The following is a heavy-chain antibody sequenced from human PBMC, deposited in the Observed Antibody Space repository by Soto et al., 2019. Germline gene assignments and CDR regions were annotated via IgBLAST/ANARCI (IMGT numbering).Heavy chain of an antibody. CDR3: AIDPYYDFWSGSYTDAFDI. V-gene: IGHV1-8*01. CDR2: MYPNSGHT. CDR1: GYTFTSYD. J-gene: IGHJ3*02. D-gene: IGHD3-3*01. Sequence: QVPLVQSGAEVKKPGASVKVSCKASGYTFTSYDINWVRQATGQGLEWMGWMYPNSGHTGYAQKLQGRVTMTRNTSISTAYMELSSLRSADTAVYYCAIDPYYDFWSGSYTDAFDIWGQGTMVTVSS.